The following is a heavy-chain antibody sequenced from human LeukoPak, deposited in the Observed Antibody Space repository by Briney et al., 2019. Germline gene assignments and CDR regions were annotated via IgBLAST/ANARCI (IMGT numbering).Heavy chain of an antibody. V-gene: IGHV3-21*01. CDR3: ARAGEYSSSSKEFDY. CDR2: ISSSSTYI. D-gene: IGHD6-13*01. J-gene: IGHJ4*02. Sequence: GGSLRLSCAASGFTFSSYTMNWVRQAPGKGLEWVSSISSSSTYIYYADSVKGRFTISRDNAKNSLYLQMNSLRAEDTAVYYCARAGEYSSSSKEFDYWGQGTLVTVSS. CDR1: GFTFSSYT.